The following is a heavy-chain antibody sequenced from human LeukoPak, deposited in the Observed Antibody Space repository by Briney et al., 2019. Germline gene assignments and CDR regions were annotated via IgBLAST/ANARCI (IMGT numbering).Heavy chain of an antibody. CDR3: AKDGGGVTMTLDY. J-gene: IGHJ4*02. CDR1: GFSFDDYG. V-gene: IGHV3-9*01. CDR2: ITWNSNRE. D-gene: IGHD4-17*01. Sequence: QPGRSLRLSCAASGFSFDDYGMHWVRQVPGKGLEWVSGITWNSNREGYTDSVKGRFTISRDNAKNSLYLQMNSLRVEDTALYYCAKDGGGVTMTLDYWGQGTLVTAS.